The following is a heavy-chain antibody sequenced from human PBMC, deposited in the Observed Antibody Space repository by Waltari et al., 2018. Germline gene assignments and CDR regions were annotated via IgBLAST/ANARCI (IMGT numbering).Heavy chain of an antibody. Sequence: QVQLVQSGAEVKKPGASVKISCKTSEYTFTSPYVHWVRQAPGQGLEWVGWVSGYDENTKYAQKFQGRVSLTADTATNTAYMELTSLTADDTAVYYCAHSDYRSSWYTMDVWGQGTTVSVSS. D-gene: IGHD6-13*01. CDR1: EYTFTSPY. CDR2: VSGYDENT. J-gene: IGHJ6*02. CDR3: AHSDYRSSWYTMDV. V-gene: IGHV1-18*04.